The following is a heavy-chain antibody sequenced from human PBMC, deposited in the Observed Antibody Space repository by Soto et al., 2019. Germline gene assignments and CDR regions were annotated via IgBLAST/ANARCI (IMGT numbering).Heavy chain of an antibody. CDR2: TFHSGIT. V-gene: IGHV4-59*11. Sequence: SETLSLTCTISGDSFSNHYWTWIRQSPGKGLEWIGYTFHSGITDYNPSVKSRVTISIDKSRNLFSLNLTSVTAADTAVYYCARDRYFYDSRGYYRTLDSWGQGTLVTVSS. D-gene: IGHD3-22*01. CDR1: GDSFSNHY. J-gene: IGHJ5*01. CDR3: ARDRYFYDSRGYYRTLDS.